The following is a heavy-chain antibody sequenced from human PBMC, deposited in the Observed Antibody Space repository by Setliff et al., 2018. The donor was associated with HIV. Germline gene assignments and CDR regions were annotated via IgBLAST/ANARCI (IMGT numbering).Heavy chain of an antibody. V-gene: IGHV3-21*01. CDR1: GFTFSSYA. CDR3: VTDRDRNLPQ. CDR2: ISSSSSYI. Sequence: GGSLRLSCAASGFTFSSYAMNWVRQAPGKGLEWVSAISSSSSYIYYADSVKGRFTISRDNAKNSLYLQMNSLRAEDTAVYYCVTDRDRNLPQWGQGTLVTVSS. J-gene: IGHJ4*02.